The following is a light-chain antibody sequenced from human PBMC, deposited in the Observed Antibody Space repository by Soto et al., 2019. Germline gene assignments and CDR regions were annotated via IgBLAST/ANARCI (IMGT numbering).Light chain of an antibody. Sequence: QSALTQPRSVSGSPGQSVTISCTGTSSDVGGYNYVSWYQQHPGEAPKLMIYDVSKRPSGVPDRFSGSKSGNTASLTISGLQTEDEADYYCCSYAGSYTLAVFGGGTKLTVL. V-gene: IGLV2-11*01. CDR2: DVS. J-gene: IGLJ2*01. CDR1: SSDVGGYNY. CDR3: CSYAGSYTLAV.